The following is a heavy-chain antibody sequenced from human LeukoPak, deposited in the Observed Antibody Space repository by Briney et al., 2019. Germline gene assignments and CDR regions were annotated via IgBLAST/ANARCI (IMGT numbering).Heavy chain of an antibody. CDR3: ARQVPVLTGDGLSWFDP. V-gene: IGHV4-61*02. D-gene: IGHD7-27*01. CDR1: GGSISSGSYY. CDR2: IYTSGST. J-gene: IGHJ5*02. Sequence: SETLSLTCTVSGGSISSGSYYWSWIRQPAGKGLEWIGRIYTSGSTNYNPSLKSRVTISVDTSKNQFSLKLSSVTAADTAVYYCARQVPVLTGDGLSWFDPWGQGTLVTVSS.